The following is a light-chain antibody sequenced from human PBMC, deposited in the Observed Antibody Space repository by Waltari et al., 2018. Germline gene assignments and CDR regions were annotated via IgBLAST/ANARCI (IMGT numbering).Light chain of an antibody. CDR1: SSDVGGYNY. CDR3: CSYAGSDTGV. V-gene: IGLV2-11*01. J-gene: IGLJ3*02. Sequence: QSALTQPRSVSGSPGQSVTISCTGTSSDVGGYNYVSWYQQHPGKAPKLMIYDVSARPSGVPDRCAGSKSGNTASRPISGLQAEDEAEYYCCSYAGSDTGVFGGGAKRTVL. CDR2: DVS.